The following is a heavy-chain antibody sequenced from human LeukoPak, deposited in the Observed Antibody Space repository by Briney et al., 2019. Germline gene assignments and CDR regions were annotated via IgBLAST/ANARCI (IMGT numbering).Heavy chain of an antibody. Sequence: GGSLRLSSAASGFTLSDYYMTWIRQAPGKGLEWVSYVSNGGSSSILYADSVKGRFTVFRDYAKNSLYLQMNSLRADDTGVYYCARDKSNKGHDCWGQGTLVTVSS. CDR3: ARDKSNKGHDC. CDR2: VSNGGSSSI. V-gene: IGHV3-11*01. CDR1: GFTLSDYY. J-gene: IGHJ4*02.